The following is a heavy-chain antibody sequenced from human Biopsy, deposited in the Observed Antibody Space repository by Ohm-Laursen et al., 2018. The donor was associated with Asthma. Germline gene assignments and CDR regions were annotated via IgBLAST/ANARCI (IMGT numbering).Heavy chain of an antibody. D-gene: IGHD3-3*01. CDR2: ISYDGSNK. V-gene: IGHV3-30*03. J-gene: IGHJ4*02. Sequence: SLRLSCTASGFTFSSYGMHWVRQAPGKGQEWVAVISYDGSNKYYADSVKGRFTISRDNSKNTLYLQMNSLRAEDTAVYYCASQSSGPDFWSGYYYFDYWGQGTLVTVSS. CDR3: ASQSSGPDFWSGYYYFDY. CDR1: GFTFSSYG.